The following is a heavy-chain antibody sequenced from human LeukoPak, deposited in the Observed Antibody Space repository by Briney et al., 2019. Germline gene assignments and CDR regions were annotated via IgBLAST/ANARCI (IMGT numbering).Heavy chain of an antibody. J-gene: IGHJ4*02. D-gene: IGHD4-17*01. CDR3: ARDRTGPYGDYPDY. CDR2: ISSSSSYI. Sequence: GGSLRLSCAASGFTFSSYSMNWVRQAPGKGLEWVSSISSSSSYIYYADSVKGRFTISRDNAKNSLYLQMNSLRAEDTAVYYCARDRTGPYGDYPDYWGQGTLVTVSS. V-gene: IGHV3-21*01. CDR1: GFTFSSYS.